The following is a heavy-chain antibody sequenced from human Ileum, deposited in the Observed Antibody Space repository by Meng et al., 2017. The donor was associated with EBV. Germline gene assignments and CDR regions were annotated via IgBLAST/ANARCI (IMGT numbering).Heavy chain of an antibody. CDR3: ARGLLAGTMLNWSDY. J-gene: IGHJ4*02. CDR1: GGSFSGYY. CDR2: INHSGST. D-gene: IGHD4/OR15-4a*01. Sequence: QVQLQQWGAXLLKPXXXLSLTGAVYGGSFSGYYWSWIRQPPGKGLEWIGEINHSGSTNYNPSLKSRVTISVDTSKNQFSLKLSSVTAADTAVYYCARGLLAGTMLNWSDYWGQGTLVTVSS. V-gene: IGHV4-34*01.